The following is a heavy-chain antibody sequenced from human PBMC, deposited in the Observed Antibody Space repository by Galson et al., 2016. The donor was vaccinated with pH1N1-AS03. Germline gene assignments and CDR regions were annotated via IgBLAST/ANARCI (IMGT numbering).Heavy chain of an antibody. Sequence: SLRLSCPASGFTFSNYWMHWVRQAPGKGLVWVSHISTDGSRTRYGDSVKGRFPISRDNATNTLHLEMNSLRADDTAMYFRVRDQGGSEDYWGQGTLVTVSS. J-gene: IGHJ4*02. CDR3: VRDQGGSEDY. CDR2: ISTDGSRT. V-gene: IGHV3-74*01. CDR1: GFTFSNYW. D-gene: IGHD2-15*01.